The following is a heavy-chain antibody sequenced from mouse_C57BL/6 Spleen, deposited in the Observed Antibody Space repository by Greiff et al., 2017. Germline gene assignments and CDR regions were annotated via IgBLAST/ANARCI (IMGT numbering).Heavy chain of an antibody. V-gene: IGHV2-5*01. CDR3: AKKGLRGAMDY. CDR2: IWRGGSS. J-gene: IGHJ4*01. D-gene: IGHD1-1*01. CDR1: GFSFTSYG. Sequence: VQLQQSGPGLVQPSQSLSITCTASGFSFTSYGVHWVRQSPGQGLEWLGVIWRGGSSDYNAAFMSRLSIHKDNSKGQVFFKMNSQQAGDTAIYYGAKKGLRGAMDYWGQGTSVTVSS.